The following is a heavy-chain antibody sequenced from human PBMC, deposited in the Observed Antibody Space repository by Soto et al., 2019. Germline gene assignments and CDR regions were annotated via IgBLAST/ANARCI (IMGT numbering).Heavy chain of an antibody. V-gene: IGHV4-59*01. D-gene: IGHD4-17*01. CDR2: IDNSRST. CDR1: GGSISTYS. J-gene: IGHJ4*02. CDR3: ARGYDYGRGYFDY. Sequence: QAQLQESGPRLVKPSEILSLTCTVSGGSISTYSWNWIRQPPGKGLEWIGFIDNSRSTNYNGSLRRRLTKPVDPPENQFSLTLSSVTAADTAVYYCARGYDYGRGYFDYWGQGILVTVSS.